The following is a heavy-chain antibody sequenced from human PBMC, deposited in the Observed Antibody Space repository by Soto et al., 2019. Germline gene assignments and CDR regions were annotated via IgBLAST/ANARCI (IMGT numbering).Heavy chain of an antibody. D-gene: IGHD1-26*01. CDR1: GFTFRTYS. CDR3: ARSTWEQGWFDP. V-gene: IGHV3-48*01. CDR2: ISSSSSISSTI. J-gene: IGHJ5*02. Sequence: EVQLVESGGGLVQPGGSLRLSCAASGFTFRTYSMNWVRQAPGRGLEWVSYISSSSSISSTIYYADSVKGRFTISRDNVNNSLFLQMNSLRAEDTAVYYCARSTWEQGWFDPWGQGTLVTVSS.